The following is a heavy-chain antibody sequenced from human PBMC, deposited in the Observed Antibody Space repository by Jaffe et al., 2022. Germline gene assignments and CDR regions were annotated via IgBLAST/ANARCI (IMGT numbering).Heavy chain of an antibody. CDR3: ARGIFRRVTVRWEARYNWFDP. V-gene: IGHV4-61*02. CDR2: IYTSGST. J-gene: IGHJ5*02. Sequence: QVQLQESGPGLVKPSQTLSLTCTVSGGSISSGSYYWSWIRQPAGKGLEWIGRIYTSGSTNYNPSLKSRVTISVDTSKNQFSLKLSSVTAADTAVYYCARGIFRRVTVRWEARYNWFDPWGQGTLVTVSS. CDR1: GGSISSGSYY. D-gene: IGHD1-26*01.